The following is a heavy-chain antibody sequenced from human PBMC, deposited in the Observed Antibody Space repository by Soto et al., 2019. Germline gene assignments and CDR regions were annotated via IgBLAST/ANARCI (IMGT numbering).Heavy chain of an antibody. CDR2: ISGSGSST. D-gene: IGHD4-4*01. CDR1: GFTFSSYG. CDR3: AKAGYSHHVAYWNLVL. V-gene: IGHV3-23*01. J-gene: IGHJ2*01. Sequence: EVQLLESGGNLVQPGKPLRLSCAASGFTFSSYGMSWVRQAPGKGLEWVSAISGSGSSTYYADSVKGRFTIFRDNSENTLYKQMNRLRAEDTAVDYCAKAGYSHHVAYWNLVLWGRGTLVTVSS.